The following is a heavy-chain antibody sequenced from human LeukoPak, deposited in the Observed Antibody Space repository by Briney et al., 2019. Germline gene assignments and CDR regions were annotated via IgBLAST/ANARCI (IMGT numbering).Heavy chain of an antibody. J-gene: IGHJ4*02. V-gene: IGHV3-30*02. CDR1: GFTFNYYG. D-gene: IGHD4-17*01. CDR2: IRYDGSNK. Sequence: GGSLRLSCAASGFTFNYYGMHWVRQAPGKGLEWVAFIRYDGSNKYYADSVKGRFTISRDNAKNSLYLQMNSLRAEDTAVFYCARDDDYGDYFDYWGQGTLVTVSS. CDR3: ARDDDYGDYFDY.